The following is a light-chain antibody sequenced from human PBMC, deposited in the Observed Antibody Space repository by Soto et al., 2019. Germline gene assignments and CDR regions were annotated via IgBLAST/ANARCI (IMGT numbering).Light chain of an antibody. CDR3: HQYGTSTIT. CDR2: GAS. J-gene: IGKJ5*01. V-gene: IGKV3-20*01. CDR1: ESVSSSH. Sequence: EIVLTQSPDTLSLSPGERATLSCRASESVSSSHLAWYQQRPGQAPRLLIYGASSRATGIPDRFSGSGSGTDFTLTISRLEPEDFAVYYCHQYGTSTITFGPGTRLEIK.